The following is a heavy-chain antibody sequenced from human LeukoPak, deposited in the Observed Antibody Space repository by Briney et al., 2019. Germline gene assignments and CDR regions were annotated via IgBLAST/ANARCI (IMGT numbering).Heavy chain of an antibody. D-gene: IGHD3-9*01. CDR1: GGSISSSSYY. J-gene: IGHJ6*02. V-gene: IGHV4-39*07. Sequence: SETLSLTCTVSGGSISSSSYYWGWIRQPPGKGLEWIGSIYYSGSTYYNPSLKSRVTISVDTSKNQFSLKLSSVTAADTAVYYCARDTYDILTGLANYHYGMDVWGQGTTVTVSS. CDR2: IYYSGST. CDR3: ARDTYDILTGLANYHYGMDV.